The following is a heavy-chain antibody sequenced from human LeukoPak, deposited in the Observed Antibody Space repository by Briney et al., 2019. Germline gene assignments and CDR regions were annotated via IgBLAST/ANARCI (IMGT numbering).Heavy chain of an antibody. V-gene: IGHV3-30*04. CDR1: GFTFSSYA. Sequence: RSLRLSCAASGFTFSSYAMHWVRQAPGKGLEWVAVISYDVSNKYYADSVKGRFTISRDNSKNTLYLQMNSLRAEDTAVYYCARDNYYGSGSYLVWGQGTLDSVSS. CDR2: ISYDVSNK. CDR3: ARDNYYGSGSYLV. D-gene: IGHD3-10*01. J-gene: IGHJ4*02.